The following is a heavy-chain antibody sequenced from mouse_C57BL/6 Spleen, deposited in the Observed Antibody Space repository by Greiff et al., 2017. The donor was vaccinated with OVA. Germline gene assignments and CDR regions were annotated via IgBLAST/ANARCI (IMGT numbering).Heavy chain of an antibody. Sequence: VQVVESGPGLVQPSQSLSITCTVSGFSLTSYGVHWVRQSPGKGLEWLGVIWSGGSTDYNAAFISRLSISKDNSKSQVFFKMNSLQSDDTAIYYCARSTMITNWYCDVWGTGTTVTVSS. CDR2: IWSGGST. D-gene: IGHD2-4*01. J-gene: IGHJ1*03. V-gene: IGHV2-2*01. CDR3: ARSTMITNWYCDV. CDR1: GFSLTSYG.